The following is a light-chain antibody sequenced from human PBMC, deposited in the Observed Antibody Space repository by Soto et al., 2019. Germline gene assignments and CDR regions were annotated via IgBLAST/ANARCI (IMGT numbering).Light chain of an antibody. CDR3: QHSYSTPLT. V-gene: IGKV1-39*01. Sequence: IQMTQSPSSLSASVVDRVTITCRASQSISSYLNWYQQKPGKAPKLLIYAASSLQSGVPSRFSGSGSGTDFTLTISSLQPEDFATYYCQHSYSTPLTFGGGTKVDIK. CDR2: AAS. CDR1: QSISSY. J-gene: IGKJ4*01.